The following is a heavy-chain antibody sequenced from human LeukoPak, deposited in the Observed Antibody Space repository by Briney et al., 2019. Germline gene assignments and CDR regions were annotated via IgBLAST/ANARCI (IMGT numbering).Heavy chain of an antibody. Sequence: GASVKVSCKASGGTFSSYAISWVRQAPGQGLEWMGRIIPILGIANYAQKFQGRVTITADKSMSTAYMELSSLRSEDTAVYYCARESYGSATPFDYWGQGTLVTVSS. CDR2: IIPILGIA. CDR3: ARESYGSATPFDY. V-gene: IGHV1-69*04. J-gene: IGHJ4*02. D-gene: IGHD5-18*01. CDR1: GGTFSSYA.